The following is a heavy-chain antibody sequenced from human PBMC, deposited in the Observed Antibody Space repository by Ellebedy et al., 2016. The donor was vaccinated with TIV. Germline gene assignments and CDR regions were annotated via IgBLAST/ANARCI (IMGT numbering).Heavy chain of an antibody. CDR1: GGSISRYY. CDR2: IYDSDDT. CDR3: ASLRGENFDY. D-gene: IGHD4-17*01. V-gene: IGHV4-4*09. Sequence: SETLSLTCTVSGGSISRYYWSWIRQPPGKGLEWIGYIYDSDDTNYNPSLKSRVTMSVDTSKNQFSLRLSSVTAADTAVYYCASLRGENFDYWGQGTLVTVSS. J-gene: IGHJ4*02.